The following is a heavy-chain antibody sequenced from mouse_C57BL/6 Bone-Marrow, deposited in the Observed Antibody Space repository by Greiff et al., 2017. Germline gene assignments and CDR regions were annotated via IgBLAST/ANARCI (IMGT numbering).Heavy chain of an antibody. J-gene: IGHJ2*01. Sequence: VQLQQSRAELARPGASVQMSCKASGYTFTSYTMHWVKQRPGQGLEWIGYITPSSGYTKYNQKFKDKATLTADKSSSTAYMQLSSLTSEDSAVYYCARYGYDNYWGQGTTLTVSS. V-gene: IGHV1-4*01. CDR3: ARYGYDNY. CDR1: GYTFTSYT. CDR2: ITPSSGYT. D-gene: IGHD2-2*01.